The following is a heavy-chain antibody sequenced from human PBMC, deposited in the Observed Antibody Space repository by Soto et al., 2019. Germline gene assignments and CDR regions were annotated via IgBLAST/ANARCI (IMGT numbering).Heavy chain of an antibody. Sequence: EVQLLESGGGLVQPGGSLRLSCAASGFTFSSYAITWVRQAPGKGLEWVSAISGSGGSTYYADSVKGRFSISRDNSKNTMYLQMNSLRAEDTAVYYCAKRGSYFSGGSCYYYFDYWGQGTLVTVSS. CDR2: ISGSGGST. CDR3: AKRGSYFSGGSCYYYFDY. J-gene: IGHJ4*02. D-gene: IGHD2-15*01. V-gene: IGHV3-23*01. CDR1: GFTFSSYA.